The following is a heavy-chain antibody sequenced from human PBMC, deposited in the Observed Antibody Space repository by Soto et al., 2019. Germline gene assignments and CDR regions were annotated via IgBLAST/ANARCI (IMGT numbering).Heavy chain of an antibody. V-gene: IGHV3-7*01. CDR2: VMQDGSQK. D-gene: IGHD6-19*01. CDR1: GFTFSRFW. J-gene: IGHJ4*02. CDR3: VRDGCSGWHFDS. Sequence: GGSLRLSCEASGFTFSRFWMSWIRQAPGKGLEWVANVMQDGSQKYLVDSVKGRFTISRDNAKNSLYLQMDSLRAEDTAVYYCVRDGCSGWHFDSWGQGTLVTVSS.